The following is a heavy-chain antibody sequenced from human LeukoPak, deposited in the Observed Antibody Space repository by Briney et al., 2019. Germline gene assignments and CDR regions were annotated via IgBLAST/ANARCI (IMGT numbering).Heavy chain of an antibody. D-gene: IGHD3-22*01. CDR3: ARDQTERDSSGYPVAFDI. V-gene: IGHV3-20*01. CDR1: GFTFDDYG. Sequence: PGGSLRLSCAASGFTFDDYGMSWVRQAPGKGLEWVSGINWNGGSTGYADSVKGRFTISRDNAKNSLYLQMNSLRAEDTALYHCARDQTERDSSGYPVAFDIWGQGTMVTVSS. J-gene: IGHJ3*02. CDR2: INWNGGST.